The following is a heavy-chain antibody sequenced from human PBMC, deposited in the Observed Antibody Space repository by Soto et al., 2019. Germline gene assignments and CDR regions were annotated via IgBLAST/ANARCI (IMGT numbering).Heavy chain of an antibody. D-gene: IGHD1-26*01. Sequence: SVKVSCKASGGTFSSYAISWVRQAPGQGLEWMGGIIPIFGTSYYADSVKGRFTISRDNSKNTLYLQMNSLRAEDTAIYYCAKRPRALLTFDYWGQGTLVTVSS. CDR1: GGTFSSYA. CDR2: IIPIFGTS. V-gene: IGHV1-69*05. J-gene: IGHJ4*02. CDR3: AKRPRALLTFDY.